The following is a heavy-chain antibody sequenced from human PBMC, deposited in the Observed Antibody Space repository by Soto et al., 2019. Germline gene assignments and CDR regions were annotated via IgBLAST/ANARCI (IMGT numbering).Heavy chain of an antibody. J-gene: IGHJ3*02. CDR3: AKVARAESPSIAVAFDI. Sequence: GGSLRLSCAASGFTFSSYAMSWVRQAPGKGLEWVSAISGSGGSTYYADSVKGRFTISRDNSKNTLYLQMNSLRAEDTAVYYCAKVARAESPSIAVAFDIWGQGTMVTVSS. V-gene: IGHV3-23*01. D-gene: IGHD6-19*01. CDR1: GFTFSSYA. CDR2: ISGSGGST.